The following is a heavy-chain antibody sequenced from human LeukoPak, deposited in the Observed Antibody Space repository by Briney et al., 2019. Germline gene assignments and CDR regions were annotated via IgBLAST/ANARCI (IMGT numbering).Heavy chain of an antibody. CDR1: GDSVSSGNSY. V-gene: IGHV4-61*01. Sequence: PSETLSLTCSVPGDSVSSGNSYWNWIRQPPGKGLEWIGSIHSSGRTNYNPSLKSRVTISADTSKNQASLKLNSVIATDTAEYYCARNLGIWGQGILVTVSS. CDR2: IHSSGRT. J-gene: IGHJ4*02. CDR3: ARNLGI.